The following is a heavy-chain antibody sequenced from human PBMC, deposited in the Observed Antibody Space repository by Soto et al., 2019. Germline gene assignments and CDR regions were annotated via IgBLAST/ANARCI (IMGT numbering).Heavy chain of an antibody. D-gene: IGHD3-10*01. J-gene: IGHJ4*02. Sequence: GGSLRLSCGASGFTFSNYAMTWVRQDPGKGLEWVSGLNGSGGSTSSADSVKGRFAISRDNSKNTLYLQMNSLRGGDTVVYYCARGFSAGKGSPPDYWCQGTLVTVSS. V-gene: IGHV3-23*01. CDR2: LNGSGGST. CDR3: ARGFSAGKGSPPDY. CDR1: GFTFSNYA.